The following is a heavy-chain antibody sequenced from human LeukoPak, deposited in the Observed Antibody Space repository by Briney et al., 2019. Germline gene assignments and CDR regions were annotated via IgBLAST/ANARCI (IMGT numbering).Heavy chain of an antibody. CDR2: IWYDGSNK. CDR1: GFTFSSYG. CDR3: ARPQGGRQIWLHFDY. J-gene: IGHJ4*02. Sequence: GRSLRLSCAASGFTFSSYGMHWVRQAPGKGLEWVAVIWYDGSNKYYADSVKGRFTISRDNSKNTLYLQMNSLRAEDTAVYYCARPQGGRQIWLHFDYWGQGTVVSVSS. V-gene: IGHV3-33*01. D-gene: IGHD5-18*01.